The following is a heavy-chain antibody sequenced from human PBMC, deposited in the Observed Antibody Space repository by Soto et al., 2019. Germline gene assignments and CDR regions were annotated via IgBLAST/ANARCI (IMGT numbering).Heavy chain of an antibody. D-gene: IGHD4-17*01. CDR2: ISGSGGST. J-gene: IGHJ4*02. CDR1: GVTFSSYA. CDR3: ARILMVTTPFDY. Sequence: GGSLRLSCAASGVTFSSYAMSWVRQAPGKGLEWVSAISGSGGSTYYADSVKGRFTISRDNAKNSLYLQMNSLRAEDTAVYYSARILMVTTPFDYWGQGTLVPVSS. V-gene: IGHV3-23*01.